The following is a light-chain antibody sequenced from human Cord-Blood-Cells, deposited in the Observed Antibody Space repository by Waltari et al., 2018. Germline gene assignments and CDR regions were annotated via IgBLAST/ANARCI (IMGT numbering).Light chain of an antibody. CDR1: KLVDKS. V-gene: IGLV3-1*01. J-gene: IGLJ2*01. CDR3: QAWDSSVV. CDR2: QDS. Sequence: SYELTQPPSVSVSPGQTASITCSGAKLVDKSAGWYQQKPGQSPVLVIYQDSKRPSGIPERFSGSNSGNTATLTISGTQAMDEADYYCQAWDSSVVFGGGTKLTVL.